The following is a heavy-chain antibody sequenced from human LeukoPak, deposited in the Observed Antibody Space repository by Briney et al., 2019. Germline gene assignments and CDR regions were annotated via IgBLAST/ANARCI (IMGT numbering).Heavy chain of an antibody. V-gene: IGHV1-69*06. CDR1: GGTFSSYA. Sequence: SVKVSCKASGGTFSSYAISWVRQAPGQGLEWMGGIIPIFGTANYAQKFQGRVTITADKSTSTAYMELSSLRSEDTAVYYCARGGLYCSSTSCRHYYYYMDVWGKGTTVTISS. CDR2: IIPIFGTA. J-gene: IGHJ6*03. D-gene: IGHD2-2*01. CDR3: ARGGLYCSSTSCRHYYYYMDV.